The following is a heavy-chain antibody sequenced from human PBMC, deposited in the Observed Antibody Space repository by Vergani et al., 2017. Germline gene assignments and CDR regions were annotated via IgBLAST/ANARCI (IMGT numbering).Heavy chain of an antibody. D-gene: IGHD3-10*01. Sequence: QVQLQESGPGLVKPPETLSLTCTVSGGSISSYYWSCIRQPPGKGLDWIGNIYYTGSTNYNPSLKSRVTISVDTSNNQFSLKLRSVTAADTAVYYCARVLGLWFGDFQGGMNVGGQGTTVTVSS. V-gene: IGHV4-59*01. CDR3: ARVLGLWFGDFQGGMNV. J-gene: IGHJ6*02. CDR2: IYYTGST. CDR1: GGSISSYY.